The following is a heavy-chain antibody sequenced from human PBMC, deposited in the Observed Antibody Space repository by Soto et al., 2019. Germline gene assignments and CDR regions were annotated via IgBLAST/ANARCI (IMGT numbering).Heavy chain of an antibody. CDR2: IVSGSTYT. J-gene: IGHJ6*02. CDR1: GFTFSDYY. CDR3: ARVDGESRVDV. Sequence: VRLVESGGGLVKPGGSLRLSCAASGFTFSDYYMAWVRQTPGKGLEWIAYIVSGSTYTNYADSVKGRFTISRDNDRESLFLEMNSLRADDTALYYCARVDGESRVDVWGQGTTVSVS. D-gene: IGHD2-21*01. V-gene: IGHV3-11*06.